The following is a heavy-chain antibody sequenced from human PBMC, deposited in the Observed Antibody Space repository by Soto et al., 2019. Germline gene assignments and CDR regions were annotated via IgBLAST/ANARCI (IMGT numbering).Heavy chain of an antibody. Sequence: EVQLVESGGGLVQPGGSLRLSCAASGFTFSSYSMNWVRQAPGKGLEWVSYISSSSSTIYYADAVKGRFTISRDNAKNSLYLQMNSLRAEDTAVYYCARDRAVRGALYGAFDIWGQGTMVTVAS. CDR2: ISSSSSTI. CDR3: ARDRAVRGALYGAFDI. D-gene: IGHD3-10*01. CDR1: GFTFSSYS. V-gene: IGHV3-48*01. J-gene: IGHJ3*02.